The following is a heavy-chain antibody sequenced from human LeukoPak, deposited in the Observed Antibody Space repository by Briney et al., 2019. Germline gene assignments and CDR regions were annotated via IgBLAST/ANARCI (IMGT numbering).Heavy chain of an antibody. J-gene: IGHJ6*03. CDR1: GYTFTSYD. CDR2: MNPNSGNT. Sequence: GASVKVSCKASGYTFTSYDINWVRQATGQGLEWMGWMNPNSGNTGYARKFQGRVTMTTDTSTSTAYMELRSLRSDDTAVYYCARGYYDSSGYLYYYYMDVWGKGTTVTVSS. V-gene: IGHV1-8*01. CDR3: ARGYYDSSGYLYYYYMDV. D-gene: IGHD3-22*01.